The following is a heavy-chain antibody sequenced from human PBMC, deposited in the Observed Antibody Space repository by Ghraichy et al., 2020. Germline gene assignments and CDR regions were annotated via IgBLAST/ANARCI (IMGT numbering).Heavy chain of an antibody. V-gene: IGHV3-7*03. D-gene: IGHD6-19*01. CDR2: IKQDGSEK. Sequence: GGSLRLSCAASGFTFSSYWMSWVRQAPGKGLEWVANIKQDGSEKYYVDSVKGRFTISRDNAKNSLYLQMNSLRAEDTAVYYCARPLPNSGWFLSGFDPWGQGTLVTVSS. CDR1: GFTFSSYW. J-gene: IGHJ5*02. CDR3: ARPLPNSGWFLSGFDP.